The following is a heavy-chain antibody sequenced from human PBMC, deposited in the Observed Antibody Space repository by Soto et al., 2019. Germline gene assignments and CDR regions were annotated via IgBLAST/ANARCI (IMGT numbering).Heavy chain of an antibody. Sequence: VASVKVSCKASGGTFSSYAISWVRQAPGQGLEWMGGIIPIFGTANYAQKFQGRVTITADESTSTAYMELSSLRSEDTAMYYCARDRLGYGGNSYWYFDLWGRGTLVTVSS. D-gene: IGHD4-17*01. CDR2: IIPIFGTA. CDR3: ARDRLGYGGNSYWYFDL. J-gene: IGHJ2*01. V-gene: IGHV1-69*13. CDR1: GGTFSSYA.